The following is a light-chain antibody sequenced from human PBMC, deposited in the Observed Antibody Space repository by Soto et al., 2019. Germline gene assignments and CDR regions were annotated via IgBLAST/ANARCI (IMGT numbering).Light chain of an antibody. CDR2: AAS. Sequence: DVQITQSPSSLSASVGDRVAITCRASQGISNYLAWYQQKPGKVPKLLIFAASTLHSGVPSRFSGSGSRTDFTLTISSLQPEDVATYYCQNYNSDLRTFGQGTKVDIK. J-gene: IGKJ1*01. CDR1: QGISNY. CDR3: QNYNSDLRT. V-gene: IGKV1-27*01.